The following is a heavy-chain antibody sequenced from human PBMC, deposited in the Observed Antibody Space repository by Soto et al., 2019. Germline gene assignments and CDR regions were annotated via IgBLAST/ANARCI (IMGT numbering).Heavy chain of an antibody. V-gene: IGHV3-23*01. CDR1: GFSFSDYA. D-gene: IGHD6-13*01. CDR3: AKRSPYSSGWYSPIFDY. J-gene: IGHJ4*02. CDR2: ISESGGSA. Sequence: GGYLRLCSADSGFSFSDYAMRWVRQAPGKGLKWVSVISESGGSAHYADSVRGRFTVSRDNSKNSLSLRMNSLRDEDTAVYFCAKRSPYSSGWYSPIFDYWGQGALVTVCS.